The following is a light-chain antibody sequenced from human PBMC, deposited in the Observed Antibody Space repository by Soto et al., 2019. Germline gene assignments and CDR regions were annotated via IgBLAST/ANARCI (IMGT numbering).Light chain of an antibody. CDR3: CSYAGRSTPHVV. CDR1: SSDVGSYNL. J-gene: IGLJ2*01. Sequence: QSALTQPASVSGSPGQSITISCTGTSSDVGSYNLVSWYQQHPGKAPKLMIYEGSKRPSGVSDRFSGSKSGNTASLTISGLQAEDEDDYYCCSYAGRSTPHVVFGGGTKLTVL. CDR2: EGS. V-gene: IGLV2-23*01.